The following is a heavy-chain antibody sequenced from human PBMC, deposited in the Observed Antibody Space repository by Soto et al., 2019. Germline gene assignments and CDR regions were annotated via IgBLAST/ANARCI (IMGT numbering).Heavy chain of an antibody. CDR1: GYTFTKYY. J-gene: IGHJ4*02. CDR3: ARQLAYCGGDRHTEPIDY. Sequence: ASVKVSCKASGYTFTKYYVLWVRQAPGQGLEWVGRINPNTGGTNYAQKFQDRVTMTRDTSITTAYMELSRLRSDDTAVYYCARQLAYCGGDRHTEPIDYWGQGTQVTVSS. V-gene: IGHV1-2*06. CDR2: INPNTGGT. D-gene: IGHD2-21*02.